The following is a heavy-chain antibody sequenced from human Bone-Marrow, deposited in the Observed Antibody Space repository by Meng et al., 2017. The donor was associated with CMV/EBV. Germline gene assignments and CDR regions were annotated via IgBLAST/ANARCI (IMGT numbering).Heavy chain of an antibody. CDR1: GFTFSDYY. V-gene: IGHV3-11*01. D-gene: IGHD2-2*01. CDR2: ISSSGSTI. J-gene: IGHJ6*02. Sequence: GGSLRLSCAASGFTFSDYYMSWIRQAPGKGLEWVSYISSSGSTIYYADSVKGRFTISRDNAKNSLYLQMNSLRAEDTAVYYCARSPRGVPALPYYYGMDVWGQGTTVTVSS. CDR3: ARSPRGVPALPYYYGMDV.